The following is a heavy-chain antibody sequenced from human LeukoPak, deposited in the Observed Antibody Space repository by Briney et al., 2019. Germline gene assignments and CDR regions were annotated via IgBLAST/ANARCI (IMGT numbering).Heavy chain of an antibody. CDR3: AREGPDIAAAGTRYFDY. Sequence: SETLSLTCTVSGGSISNSSYYWGWIRQPPGKGLEWIGSIYYSGSTYYNPSLKSRVTISVDTSKNQFSLKLSSVTAADTAVYYCAREGPDIAAAGTRYFDYWGQGTLVTVSS. D-gene: IGHD6-13*01. J-gene: IGHJ4*02. V-gene: IGHV4-39*07. CDR2: IYYSGST. CDR1: GGSISNSSYY.